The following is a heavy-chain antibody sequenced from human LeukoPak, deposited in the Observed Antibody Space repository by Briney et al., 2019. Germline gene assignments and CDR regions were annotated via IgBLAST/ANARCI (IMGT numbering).Heavy chain of an antibody. CDR3: AKDISVAGTSGLDY. J-gene: IGHJ4*02. CDR2: ISYDGSNK. Sequence: GGSLRLSCAASGFIFSSYGMNWVSQAPGKGLEWVAVISYDGSNKYYADSVKGRFTISRDNSKNTLYLQMNSLRPEDTAVYYCAKDISVAGTSGLDYWGQGTLVTVSS. CDR1: GFIFSSYG. D-gene: IGHD6-19*01. V-gene: IGHV3-30*18.